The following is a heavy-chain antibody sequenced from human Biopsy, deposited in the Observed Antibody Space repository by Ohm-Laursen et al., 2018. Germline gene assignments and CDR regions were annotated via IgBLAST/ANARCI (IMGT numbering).Heavy chain of an antibody. CDR3: AKGQDLRGGAEYFQH. CDR1: GYTFTGQD. V-gene: IGHV1-2*02. CDR2: INPHSGTT. J-gene: IGHJ1*01. D-gene: IGHD2-15*01. Sequence: SVKVSYKASGYTFTGQDLHWVRQVPGQGLEWMGWINPHSGTTKFAQDFQGRVTMTRDTSITTAYMELRRLRSDDTAVYYCAKGQDLRGGAEYFQHWGQGALVTVSS.